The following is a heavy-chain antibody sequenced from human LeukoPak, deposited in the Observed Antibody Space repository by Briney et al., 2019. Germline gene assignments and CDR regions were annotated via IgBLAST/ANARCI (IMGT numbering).Heavy chain of an antibody. J-gene: IGHJ4*02. CDR2: VSSNVYST. V-gene: IGHV3-64D*09. D-gene: IGHD6-19*01. CDR1: GFTFSTYA. Sequence: SGGSLRLSCSASGFTFSTYAMHWVRQAPGKGLEYVPSVSSNVYSTHYADSVKGRFAISRDNSKNTLYLQMSSLRTEDTAVYYCVKDSKSSGWYVPPNFDYWGQGTLVTVSS. CDR3: VKDSKSSGWYVPPNFDY.